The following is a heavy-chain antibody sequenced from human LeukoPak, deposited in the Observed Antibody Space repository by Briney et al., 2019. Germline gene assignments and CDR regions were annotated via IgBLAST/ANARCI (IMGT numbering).Heavy chain of an antibody. D-gene: IGHD3-9*01. CDR1: GGTFSSYA. J-gene: IGHJ1*01. CDR2: ITPMFGTA. CDR3: ARDSSEFRSLIFH. V-gene: IGHV1-69*13. Sequence: GASVKVSCKASGGTFSSYAIKWVRQAPGQGLEWMGGITPMFGTAKYAQKFQGRVTITADESTSTAYMELSSLRSEDTAVYYCARDSSEFRSLIFHWGQGTLVTVSS.